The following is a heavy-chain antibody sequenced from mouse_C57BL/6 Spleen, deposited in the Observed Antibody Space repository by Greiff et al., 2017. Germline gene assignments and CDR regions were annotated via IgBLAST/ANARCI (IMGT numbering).Heavy chain of an antibody. J-gene: IGHJ2*01. CDR1: GFTFSDYY. CDR3: ARELGDYFDY. V-gene: IGHV5-16*01. D-gene: IGHD4-1*01. Sequence: EVMLVESEGGLVQPGSSMKLSCTASGFTFSDYYMAWVRQVPEKGLEWVANINYDGSSTYYLDSLKSRFIISRDNAKNILYLQMSSPKSEDTATYYCARELGDYFDYWGQGTTLTVSS. CDR2: INYDGSST.